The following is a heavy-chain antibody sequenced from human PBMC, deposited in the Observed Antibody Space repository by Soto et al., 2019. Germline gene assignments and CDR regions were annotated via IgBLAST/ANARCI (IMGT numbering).Heavy chain of an antibody. CDR1: GGTFSSYA. D-gene: IGHD6-13*01. CDR3: ARGIGSSWSEGRYGRTQKEYYYYGMDV. Sequence: ASVKVSCKACGGTFSSYAISWVRQAPEQGLEWMGGIIPIFGTANYAQKFQGRVTITADGSTSTAYMELSSLRSEDTAVYYCARGIGSSWSEGRYGRTQKEYYYYGMDVWGQGTTVTVSS. V-gene: IGHV1-69*13. CDR2: IIPIFGTA. J-gene: IGHJ6*02.